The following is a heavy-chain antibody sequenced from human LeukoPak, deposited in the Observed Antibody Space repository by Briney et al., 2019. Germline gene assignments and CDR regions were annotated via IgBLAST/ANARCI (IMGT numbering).Heavy chain of an antibody. J-gene: IGHJ4*02. D-gene: IGHD3-22*01. CDR1: GGTSSSYA. CDR2: IIPILGIA. Sequence: SVKVSCKASGGTSSSYAISWVRQAPGQGLEWMGRIIPILGIANYAQKFQGRVTITADKSTSTAYMELSSLRSEDTAVYYCARFAYSSGYPFDYWGQGTLVTVSS. V-gene: IGHV1-69*04. CDR3: ARFAYSSGYPFDY.